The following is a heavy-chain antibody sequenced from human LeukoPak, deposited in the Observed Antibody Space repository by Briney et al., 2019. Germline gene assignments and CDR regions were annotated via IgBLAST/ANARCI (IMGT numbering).Heavy chain of an antibody. CDR2: INAGNGNT. Sequence: ASVKVSCKASGYTFTSYTMHWVRQAPGQRLEWMGWINAGNGNTKSSQKFQGRVTITRDTSATTAYMELSSLRSEDTAVYYCARGGSLDYWGQGTLVTVSS. CDR1: GYTFTSYT. J-gene: IGHJ4*02. CDR3: ARGGSLDY. D-gene: IGHD6-13*01. V-gene: IGHV1-3*01.